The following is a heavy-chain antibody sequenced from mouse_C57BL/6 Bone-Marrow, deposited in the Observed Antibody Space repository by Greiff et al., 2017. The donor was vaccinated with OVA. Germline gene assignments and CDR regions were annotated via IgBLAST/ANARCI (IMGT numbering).Heavy chain of an antibody. D-gene: IGHD3-3*01. V-gene: IGHV1-15*01. CDR2: IDPDTGGT. J-gene: IGHJ4*01. CDR3: TRTFRADY. CDR1: GYTFTAYE. Sequence: QVQLQQSGAELVRPGASVTLSCKASGYTFTAYEMHWVKQTPVHGLEWIGAIDPDTGGTAYNQKFKGKAILTADKSSSTAYMALRSLTSADSAVYYCTRTFRADYWGQGTSVTVSS.